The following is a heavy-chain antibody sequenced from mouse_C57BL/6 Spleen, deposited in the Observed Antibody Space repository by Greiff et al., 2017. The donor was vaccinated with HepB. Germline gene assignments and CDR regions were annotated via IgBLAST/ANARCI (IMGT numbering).Heavy chain of an antibody. CDR3: VRHSPSDYYGSSPFAMDY. J-gene: IGHJ4*01. D-gene: IGHD1-1*01. V-gene: IGHV10-1*01. Sequence: EVKLEESGGGLVQPKGSLKLSCAASGFSFNTYAMNWVRQAPGKGLEWVARIRSKSNNYATYYADSVKDRFTISRDDSESMLYLQMNNLKTEDTAMYYCVRHSPSDYYGSSPFAMDYWGQGTSVTVSS. CDR1: GFSFNTYA. CDR2: IRSKSNNYAT.